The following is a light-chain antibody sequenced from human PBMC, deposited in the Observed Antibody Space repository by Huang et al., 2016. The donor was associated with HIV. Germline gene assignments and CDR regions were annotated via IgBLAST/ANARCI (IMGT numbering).Light chain of an antibody. J-gene: IGKJ4*01. Sequence: DIVMTQSPDSLAVSLGECATINCKSSQSVLYSSNNKNYLAWYQQKPGQPPKLLIYWASTRESGVPYRISGCGSGTDFTLTINSLQAEDVAFYYCQQYYSTRLTFGGGTKVEIK. CDR3: QQYYSTRLT. V-gene: IGKV4-1*01. CDR2: WAS. CDR1: QSVLYSSNNKNY.